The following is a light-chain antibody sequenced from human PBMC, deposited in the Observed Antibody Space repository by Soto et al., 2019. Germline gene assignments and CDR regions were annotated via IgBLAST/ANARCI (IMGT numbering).Light chain of an antibody. V-gene: IGKV3D-15*01. J-gene: IGKJ5*01. CDR3: QQYNNWPAIN. CDR2: GAS. Sequence: IVLAQSPGALSLSPGDRATLSCMASQSFTGTYLAWYQQKPGQAPRLLIYGASTRATGIPARFSGSGSGTEFTLTIRSLQSEDFAVYYCQQYNNWPAINFGQGKRREIK. CDR1: QSFTGTY.